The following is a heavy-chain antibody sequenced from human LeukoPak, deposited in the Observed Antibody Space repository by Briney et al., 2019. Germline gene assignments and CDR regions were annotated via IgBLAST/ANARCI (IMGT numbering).Heavy chain of an antibody. CDR3: ASRSGVGYFDC. J-gene: IGHJ4*02. CDR2: LYSGGDT. CDR1: GFNVSTSY. V-gene: IGHV3-66*01. D-gene: IGHD3-3*01. Sequence: GGSLRLSCAASGFNVSTSYMTWVRQAPGKGLEWLSVLYSGGDTYYADSVKGRFTISRDNSKNTLYLQLNSLRAEDTAVYYCASRSGVGYFDCWGQGTLVTVSS.